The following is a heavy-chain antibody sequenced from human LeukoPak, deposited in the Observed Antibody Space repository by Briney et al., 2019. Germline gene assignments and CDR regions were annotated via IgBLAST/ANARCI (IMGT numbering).Heavy chain of an antibody. J-gene: IGHJ6*03. CDR2: VSRSGKT. D-gene: IGHD3-9*01. CDR3: ARGRSYNEILTGYGDYYYYMDV. Sequence: SETLSLTCSVSGGSITRYYWSWIGQTPGKGLEWIWSVSRSGKTNFNSSLKSRVTISTDTSKTTLSLRLSSVTAADTAVYYCARGRSYNEILTGYGDYYYYMDVWGKGTTVTVSS. CDR1: GGSITRYY. V-gene: IGHV4-59*01.